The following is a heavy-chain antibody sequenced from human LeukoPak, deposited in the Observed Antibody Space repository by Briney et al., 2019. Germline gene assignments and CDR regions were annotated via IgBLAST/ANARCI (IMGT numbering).Heavy chain of an antibody. V-gene: IGHV1-18*01. CDR1: GYTFTSYG. CDR3: ARDPHEFSTGWSQFDY. CDR2: INTYNGNT. D-gene: IGHD6-19*01. J-gene: IGHJ4*02. Sequence: ASVKVSCKAPGYTFTSYGISWVRQAPGQGLEWMGWINTYNGNTNYAQKVQGRVTMTTDTSTSTAYMELRSLRSDDTAVYYCARDPHEFSTGWSQFDYWGQGTLVTVSS.